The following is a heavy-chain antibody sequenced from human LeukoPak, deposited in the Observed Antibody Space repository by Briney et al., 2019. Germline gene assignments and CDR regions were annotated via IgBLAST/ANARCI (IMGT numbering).Heavy chain of an antibody. D-gene: IGHD3-22*01. Sequence: SETLSLTCTVSGGSISSYYWSWIRQPPGKGLEWIGYIYYSGSTNYNPSLKSRVTISVDTSKNQFSLKLSSVTAADTAVYYCARESGYDSSGYYGYWGQGTLVTVSS. CDR1: GGSISSYY. CDR3: ARESGYDSSGYYGY. CDR2: IYYSGST. V-gene: IGHV4-59*12. J-gene: IGHJ4*02.